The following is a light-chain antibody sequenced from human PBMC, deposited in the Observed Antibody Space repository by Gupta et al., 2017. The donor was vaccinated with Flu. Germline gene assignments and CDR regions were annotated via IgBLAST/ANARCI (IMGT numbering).Light chain of an antibody. CDR3: MQSTHAPRT. Sequence: DVVMTQSPLSLPVTLGQPASISCRSSQSLVYSDGHTYLNWFHQRPGQSPRRLMSMVSNRDSGVPDRFSGSGSGSDFTLRISRVETEDVGVFYCMQSTHAPRTLGPGTRVEIK. CDR2: MVS. CDR1: QSLVYSDGHTY. V-gene: IGKV2-30*01. J-gene: IGKJ3*01.